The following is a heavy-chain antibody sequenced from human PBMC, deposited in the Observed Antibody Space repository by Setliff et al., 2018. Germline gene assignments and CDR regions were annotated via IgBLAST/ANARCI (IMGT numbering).Heavy chain of an antibody. D-gene: IGHD5-18*01. CDR3: ARDGGNSYGYY. CDR1: GGSSSSSHY. Sequence: PSETLSLTCTFSGGSSSSSHYWSWIRQPPGRGLEWSGNIYYSGSTNYNPSLKSRVTISVDTSKNQFSLKLSSVTAADTAVYYGARDGGNSYGYYWGQGTLVTVSS. V-gene: IGHV4-59*11. J-gene: IGHJ4*02. CDR2: IYYSGST.